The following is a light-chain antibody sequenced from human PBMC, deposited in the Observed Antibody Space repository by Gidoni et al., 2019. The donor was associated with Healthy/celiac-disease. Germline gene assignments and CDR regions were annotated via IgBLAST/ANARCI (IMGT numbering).Light chain of an antibody. CDR2: GAS. CDR3: QQYGSSPLT. CDR1: QSVSSSY. Sequence: ELVLTQSPGTLSLSPGERATLSCMASQSVSSSYLAWYQQKPGQAPRLLIYGASRRATGIPDRFSGSGSGTDFTLTISRLEPEDFAVYYCQQYGSSPLTFGGGTKVEIK. V-gene: IGKV3-20*01. J-gene: IGKJ4*01.